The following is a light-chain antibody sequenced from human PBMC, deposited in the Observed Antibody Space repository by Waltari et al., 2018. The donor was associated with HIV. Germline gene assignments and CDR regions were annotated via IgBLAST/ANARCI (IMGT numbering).Light chain of an antibody. J-gene: IGLJ1*01. Sequence: LTQPSSVSVSPGQTARIPLSCTGTSSHVGSYNLVSWYQQHPGKSPNLMIYEVSKRPSGVSNRFSGSKSGNTASLTISGLQAEDEADYYCCSYAGSSTYVFGTGTKVTVL. CDR2: EVS. CDR1: SSHVGSYNL. CDR3: CSYAGSSTYV. V-gene: IGLV2-23*02.